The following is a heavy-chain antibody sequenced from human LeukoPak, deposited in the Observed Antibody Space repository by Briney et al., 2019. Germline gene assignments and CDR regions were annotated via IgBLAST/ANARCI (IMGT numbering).Heavy chain of an antibody. CDR3: AKSYKGWNYPLDY. CDR2: IRYDGSNK. J-gene: IGHJ4*02. Sequence: PGGSLRLSCAASGFTFSSYGMHWIRQAPGKGLEWVAFIRYDGSNKYYADSVKGRFTVSRDNSKNTLYLQMNSLRAEDTAVYYCAKSYKGWNYPLDYWGQGTLVTVSS. V-gene: IGHV3-30*02. CDR1: GFTFSSYG. D-gene: IGHD1-7*01.